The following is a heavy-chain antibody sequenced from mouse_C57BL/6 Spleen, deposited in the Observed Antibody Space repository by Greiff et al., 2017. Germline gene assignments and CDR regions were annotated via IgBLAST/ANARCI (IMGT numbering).Heavy chain of an antibody. J-gene: IGHJ4*01. D-gene: IGHD2-4*01. CDR1: GYTFTSYW. CDR3: ARSIYYDDVDYAMDY. Sequence: VQLQQPGAELVKPGASVTLSCKASGYTFTSYWMHWVKQRPGRGLEWIGRIDPNSGGTKYNEKFKSKATLTVDKPSSTAYMQLSSLTSEASAVYYCARSIYYDDVDYAMDYWGQGTSVTVSS. V-gene: IGHV1-72*01. CDR2: IDPNSGGT.